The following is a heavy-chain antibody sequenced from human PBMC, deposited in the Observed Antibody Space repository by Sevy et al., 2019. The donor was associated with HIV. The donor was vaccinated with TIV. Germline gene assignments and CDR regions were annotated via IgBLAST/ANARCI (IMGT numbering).Heavy chain of an antibody. D-gene: IGHD6-19*01. CDR2: ISSSSSYI. Sequence: GGSLRLSCVASGLTFSSYSMKWVRQAPGKGLEWVSSISSSSSYIYYADSVKGRFTISRDNAKNSLYLQMNSLRAEDTAVYYCAREMSSSRGDLDYWGQGTLVTVSS. V-gene: IGHV3-21*04. CDR3: AREMSSSRGDLDY. J-gene: IGHJ4*02. CDR1: GLTFSSYS.